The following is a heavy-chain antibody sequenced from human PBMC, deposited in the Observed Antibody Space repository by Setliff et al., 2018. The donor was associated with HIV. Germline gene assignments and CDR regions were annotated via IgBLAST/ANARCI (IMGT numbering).Heavy chain of an antibody. CDR2: FRLSGGT. V-gene: IGHV4-34*01. D-gene: IGHD1-26*01. CDR1: GGSFSNYF. Sequence: ETLSLTCGVFGGSFSNYFWTWMRQPPGKGLEWIGEFRLSGGTNYNYNPSLETRVTISVDTSKNQFSLKLNSVTAADTAFYYCAGGRADAWEALDSWGQGTLVTVSS. J-gene: IGHJ4*02. CDR3: AGGRADAWEALDS.